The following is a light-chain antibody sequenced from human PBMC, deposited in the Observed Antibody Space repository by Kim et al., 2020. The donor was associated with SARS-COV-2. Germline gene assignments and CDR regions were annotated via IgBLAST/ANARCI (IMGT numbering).Light chain of an antibody. CDR3: QQYDTSPLT. V-gene: IGKV3-20*01. CDR1: QSVDSTY. J-gene: IGKJ4*01. Sequence: LSPGESATLSCRASQSVDSTYLAWYQQKPGQSPRLLINGASSRATGIPDRFSGSGSGTDFTLTISRLEPEDFAVYYCQQYDTSPLTFGGGTKLEI. CDR2: GAS.